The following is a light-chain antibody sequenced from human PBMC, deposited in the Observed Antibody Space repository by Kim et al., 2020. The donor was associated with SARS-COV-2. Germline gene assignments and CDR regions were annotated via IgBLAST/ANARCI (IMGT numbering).Light chain of an antibody. Sequence: VSARERAPLSCRAIQSVSSNFVWYQQKPGQAPRLLIYCASTRATGIPARFSGSGSGTEFTLTISSLQSEDFAVYYCQQYNNWLWTFGQGTEVDI. CDR3: QQYNNWLWT. CDR2: CAS. J-gene: IGKJ1*01. CDR1: QSVSSN. V-gene: IGKV3-15*01.